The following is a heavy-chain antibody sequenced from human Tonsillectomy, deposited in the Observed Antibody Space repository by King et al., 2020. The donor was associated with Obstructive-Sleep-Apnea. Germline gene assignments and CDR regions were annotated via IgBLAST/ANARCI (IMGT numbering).Heavy chain of an antibody. Sequence: HVQLVESGAEVRKPGASVKLSCKASGYTFNNYHMHWVRQAPGQGLEWMGIINPGGGSVTYAQKFQGRVTMTRDTSTSTVYMDLSSLKSEDTAVYYCARVQCTAGGCDIGYYYYAMDVWGQGTTVTVSS. V-gene: IGHV1-46*02. CDR1: GYTFNNYH. J-gene: IGHJ6*02. CDR2: INPGGGSV. CDR3: ARVQCTAGGCDIGYYYYAMDV. D-gene: IGHD2-8*02.